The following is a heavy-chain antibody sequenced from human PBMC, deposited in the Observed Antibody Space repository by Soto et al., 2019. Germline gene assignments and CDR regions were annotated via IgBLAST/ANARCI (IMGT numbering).Heavy chain of an antibody. V-gene: IGHV3-49*03. CDR1: GFTFGDYA. Sequence: GSLRLSCTASGFTFGDYAMSWFRQAPGKGLEWVGFIRSKAYGGTTEYAASVKGRFTISRDDSKSIAYLQMNSLKTEDTAVYYCTRDLIEYSSSSAWFDPWGQGTLVTVSS. D-gene: IGHD6-6*01. CDR3: TRDLIEYSSSSAWFDP. CDR2: IRSKAYGGTT. J-gene: IGHJ5*02.